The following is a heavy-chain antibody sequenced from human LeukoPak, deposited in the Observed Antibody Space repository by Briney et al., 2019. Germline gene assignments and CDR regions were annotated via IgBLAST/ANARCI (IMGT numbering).Heavy chain of an antibody. J-gene: IGHJ6*03. D-gene: IGHD3-10*01. Sequence: SETLSLTCTVSGGSISSGSYYWSWIRQPAGKGLEWIGRIYTSGSTNYNPSLKSRVTISVDTSKNQFSLKLSSVTAADTAVYYCARGISYGSGSYYSSYYYYMDVWGKGTTVTISS. CDR3: ARGISYGSGSYYSSYYYYMDV. V-gene: IGHV4-61*02. CDR1: GGSISSGSYY. CDR2: IYTSGST.